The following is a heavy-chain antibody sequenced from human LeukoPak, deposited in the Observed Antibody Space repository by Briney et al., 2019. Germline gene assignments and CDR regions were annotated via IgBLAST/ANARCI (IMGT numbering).Heavy chain of an antibody. CDR3: AREKSSGFDY. CDR1: GYTFTGYY. CDR2: INPNSGGT. V-gene: IGHV1-2*02. Sequence: ASVKVSCKASGYTFTGYYMHWVRQARGQGLEWMGWINPNSGGTNYAQKFQGRVTMTRETSISTAYMELSRLRSDDTAVYYCAREKSSGFDYWGQGTLVTVSS. D-gene: IGHD6-19*01. J-gene: IGHJ4*02.